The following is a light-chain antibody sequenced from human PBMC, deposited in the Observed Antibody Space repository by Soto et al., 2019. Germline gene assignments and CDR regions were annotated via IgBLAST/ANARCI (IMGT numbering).Light chain of an antibody. Sequence: QSALTQPPSVSGAPGQRVTISCTGSSSNIGAGYDVHWYQQLPGTAPKLLIYGNANRPSGVPDRFSGSKSGTSASLAITGLQAEDEADYYCLSYDNSLSASRVFGGGTKLTVL. CDR2: GNA. CDR3: LSYDNSLSASRV. CDR1: SSNIGAGYD. J-gene: IGLJ3*02. V-gene: IGLV1-40*01.